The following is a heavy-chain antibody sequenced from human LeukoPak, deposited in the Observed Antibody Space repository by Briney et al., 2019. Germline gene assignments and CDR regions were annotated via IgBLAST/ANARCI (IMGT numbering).Heavy chain of an antibody. V-gene: IGHV3-7*01. CDR2: IKQDGSEK. D-gene: IGHD3-3*01. CDR3: ARVARDTIFGVVINYYYYMDV. CDR1: GFTFSSYW. Sequence: GGSLRLSCAASGFTFSSYWMSWVRQAPGKGLEWVANIKQDGSEKYYVESVKGRFTISRDNAKNSLYLQMNSLRAEDTAVYYCARVARDTIFGVVINYYYYMDVWGKGTTVTVSS. J-gene: IGHJ6*03.